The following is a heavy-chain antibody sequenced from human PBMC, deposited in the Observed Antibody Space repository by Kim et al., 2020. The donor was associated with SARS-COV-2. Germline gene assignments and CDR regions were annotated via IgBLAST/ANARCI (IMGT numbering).Heavy chain of an antibody. D-gene: IGHD1-1*01. V-gene: IGHV1-24*01. Sequence: SYAQKFQGRVTMTEDTSTDTAYMELSSLRSEDTAVYYCATVGTFRDAFDIWGQGTMVTVSS. J-gene: IGHJ3*02. CDR3: ATVGTFRDAFDI.